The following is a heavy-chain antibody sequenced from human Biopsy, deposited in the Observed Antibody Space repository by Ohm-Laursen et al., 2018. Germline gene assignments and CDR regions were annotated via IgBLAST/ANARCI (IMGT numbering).Heavy chain of an antibody. J-gene: IGHJ4*02. Sequence: ASVKVSCKASGYTFTNYGISWVRQAPGQGLEWMGWISPYNGDTDYAQKLQGRVTMTTDTSTSTAYMDLRSLRADDTAVYYCARDRWPHVTLLGLVVFDFWGQGTLVIVSS. CDR2: ISPYNGDT. V-gene: IGHV1-18*01. CDR1: GYTFTNYG. D-gene: IGHD3-3*01. CDR3: ARDRWPHVTLLGLVVFDF.